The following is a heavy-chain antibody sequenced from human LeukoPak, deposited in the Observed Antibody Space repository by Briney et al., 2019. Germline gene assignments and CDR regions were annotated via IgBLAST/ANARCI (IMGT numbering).Heavy chain of an antibody. D-gene: IGHD1-26*01. V-gene: IGHV1-69*04. CDR3: ARGRELLDY. J-gene: IGHJ4*02. CDR1: GGTFSSYA. CDR2: IIPILGIA. Sequence: ASVKVSCKASGGTFSSYAISWVRQAPGQGLEWMGRIIPILGIANYAQKFQGRVTMTRDTSISTAYMELSRLRSDDTAVYYCARGRELLDYWGQGTLVTVSS.